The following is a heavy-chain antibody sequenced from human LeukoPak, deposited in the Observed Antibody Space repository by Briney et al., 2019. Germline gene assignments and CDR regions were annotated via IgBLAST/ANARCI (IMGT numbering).Heavy chain of an antibody. CDR2: MYLSGTT. Sequence: SGPGLVKPSGTLSLTCTVSGDSINSLDLWSWVRQPPGKGLGWIGEMYLSGTTHSNPSVKSRVTISIDKSKNQFFLNLSSVTAADTAVYYCAGLVGRYSSGLYYYYFDYWGQGTLVTVSS. V-gene: IGHV4-4*02. CDR3: AGLVGRYSSGLYYYYFDY. J-gene: IGHJ4*02. CDR1: GDSINSLDL. D-gene: IGHD3-22*01.